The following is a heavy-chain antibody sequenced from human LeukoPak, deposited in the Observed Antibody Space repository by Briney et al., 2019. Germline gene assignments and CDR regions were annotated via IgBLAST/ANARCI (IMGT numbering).Heavy chain of an antibody. Sequence: SGRSLRLSCAASGFTFDDYAMHWVRQAPGKGLEWVSGISWNSGSIGYADSVKGRFTISRDNAKNSLYLQMNSLRAEDTALYYCAKDKAGSFDYWGQGTLVTVSS. V-gene: IGHV3-9*01. J-gene: IGHJ4*02. CDR2: ISWNSGSI. CDR3: AKDKAGSFDY. CDR1: GFTFDDYA. D-gene: IGHD1-26*01.